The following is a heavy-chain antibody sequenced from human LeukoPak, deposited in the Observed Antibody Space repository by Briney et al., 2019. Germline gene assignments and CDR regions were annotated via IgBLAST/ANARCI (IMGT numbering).Heavy chain of an antibody. Sequence: GGSLRLSCAASGLTFSSHWMHWVRQVPGKGLEWVSVISGSGDSTYYADSVKGRFTISRDNSKNMLYLQVNSLRAEDTAVYYCAKWKYSNSGIDDYWGQGTLVTVSS. J-gene: IGHJ4*02. CDR2: ISGSGDST. CDR3: AKWKYSNSGIDDY. V-gene: IGHV3-23*01. D-gene: IGHD6-6*01. CDR1: GLTFSSHW.